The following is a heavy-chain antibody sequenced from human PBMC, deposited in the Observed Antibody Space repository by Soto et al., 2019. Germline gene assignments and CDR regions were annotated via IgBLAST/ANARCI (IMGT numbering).Heavy chain of an antibody. Sequence: QVQLVESGGGVVQPGRSLRLSCAASGFTFSSYAMHWVRQAPGKGLECVAVISYDGSNKYYADSVKGRFTISRDNSKNTLYLQMNSLRAEDTAVYYCARGQGFWSGYPYYFDYWGQGTLVTVSS. CDR1: GFTFSSYA. D-gene: IGHD3-3*01. CDR3: ARGQGFWSGYPYYFDY. J-gene: IGHJ4*02. V-gene: IGHV3-30-3*01. CDR2: ISYDGSNK.